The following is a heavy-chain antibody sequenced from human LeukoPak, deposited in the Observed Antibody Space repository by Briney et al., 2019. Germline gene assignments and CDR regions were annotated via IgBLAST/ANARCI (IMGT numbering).Heavy chain of an antibody. CDR3: AKDRSSSWYGYYFDY. J-gene: IGHJ4*02. D-gene: IGHD6-13*01. CDR2: ISGSGGST. V-gene: IGHV3-23*01. CDR1: GFTFNNYA. Sequence: GGSLRLSCATSGFTFNNYAMSWVRQAPGKGLEWVSAISGSGGSTYYADSVKGRFTISRDNSKNTLYLQMNSLRAEDTAVYYCAKDRSSSWYGYYFDYWGQGTLVTVSS.